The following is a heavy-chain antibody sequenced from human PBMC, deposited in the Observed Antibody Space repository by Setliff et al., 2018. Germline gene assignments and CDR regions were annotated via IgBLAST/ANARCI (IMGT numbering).Heavy chain of an antibody. CDR3: ARGGRDIVVVVAANYCYYMDV. CDR1: GGSFSNYA. V-gene: IGHV1-69*13. CDR2: IVPIYGST. D-gene: IGHD2-15*01. Sequence: SVKVSCKASGGSFSNYAIIWVRQAPGQGPEWMGGIVPIYGSTNNAEKFQGRVTFSADESMSTVYMELSSLTSADTALYYCARGGRDIVVVVAANYCYYMDVWGKGTTVTV. J-gene: IGHJ6*03.